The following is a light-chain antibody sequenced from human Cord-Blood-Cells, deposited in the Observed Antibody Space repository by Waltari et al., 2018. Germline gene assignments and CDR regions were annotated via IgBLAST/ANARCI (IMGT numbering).Light chain of an antibody. Sequence: QSALTQPASVSGSPGQSITISCTGTSSDVGGYKYVSWYQQHPGKAPKLMIYEVSNRPSGVSNRFSGSKSGNTAALTISGIQAEDEADYYCSSYTSSSTWVFGGGTKLTVL. J-gene: IGLJ3*02. CDR2: EVS. CDR3: SSYTSSSTWV. CDR1: SSDVGGYKY. V-gene: IGLV2-14*01.